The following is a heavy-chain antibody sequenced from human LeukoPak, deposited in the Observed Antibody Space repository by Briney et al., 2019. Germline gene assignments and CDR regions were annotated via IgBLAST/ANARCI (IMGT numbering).Heavy chain of an antibody. D-gene: IGHD3-3*01. CDR3: ASEYYDFWSGSPDAFDI. CDR2: IYSGGST. Sequence: PGGSLRLSCAASGFTVSSNYMSWVRQAPGKGLEWVSVIYSGGSTYYADSVKGRFTISRDNSKNTLYLQMNSLRAEDTAVYYCASEYYDFWSGSPDAFDIRGQGTMVTVSS. J-gene: IGHJ3*02. V-gene: IGHV3-66*02. CDR1: GFTVSSNY.